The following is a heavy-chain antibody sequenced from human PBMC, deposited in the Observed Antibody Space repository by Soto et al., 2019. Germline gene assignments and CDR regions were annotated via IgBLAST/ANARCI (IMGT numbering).Heavy chain of an antibody. CDR1: GGTFSSYA. V-gene: IGHV1-69*01. CDR2: IIPIFGTA. D-gene: IGHD1-1*01. Sequence: QVQLVQSGAEVKKPGSSVKVSCKASGGTFSSYAISWVRQAPGQGLEWMGGIIPIFGTANYAQKFQGRVTITADESTSTAYMELSSLRSEDTAVYYCARGPTGTDIAREFYYYYGMDVWGQGTTVTVSS. CDR3: ARGPTGTDIAREFYYYYGMDV. J-gene: IGHJ6*02.